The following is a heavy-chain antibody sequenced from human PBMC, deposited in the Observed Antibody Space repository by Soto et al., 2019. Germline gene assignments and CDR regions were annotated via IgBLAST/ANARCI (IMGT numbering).Heavy chain of an antibody. CDR3: ARDLRFGELSGYYGMDV. CDR2: IYYSGST. Sequence: QVQLQESGPGLVKPSQTLSLTCTVSGGSISSGGYYWSWIRQHPGKGLEWIGYIYYSGSTYYNPSLKSRVTRSVDTSKNQFSLKLSSVTAADTAVYYCARDLRFGELSGYYGMDVWGQGTTVTVSS. D-gene: IGHD3-10*01. V-gene: IGHV4-31*03. J-gene: IGHJ6*02. CDR1: GGSISSGGYY.